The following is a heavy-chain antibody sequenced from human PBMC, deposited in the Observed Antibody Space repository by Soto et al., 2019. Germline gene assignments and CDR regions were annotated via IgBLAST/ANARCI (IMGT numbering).Heavy chain of an antibody. V-gene: IGHV5-51*01. CDR1: GYIFTDHC. CDR3: ARRHYCRGDCTLSPDDSYGVDV. CDR2: ICPGYSNI. Sequence: EVQVVQSGAEVKEPGESLKISCKGSGYIFTDHCIVWVRQMAGKGLEWVGIICPGYSNIIYSPSVQGQVTISADMSISNASLRWCSLKASDTAIYYCARRHYCRGDCTLSPDDSYGVDVWGQWTTVTVSS. J-gene: IGHJ6*02. D-gene: IGHD2-21*02.